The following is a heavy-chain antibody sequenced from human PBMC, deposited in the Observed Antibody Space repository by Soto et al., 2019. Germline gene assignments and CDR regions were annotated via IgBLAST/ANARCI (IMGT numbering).Heavy chain of an antibody. CDR2: IKQDGSEK. Sequence: EVQLVESGGGLVQPGGSLRLSCAASGFTFSSYWMSWVRQAPGKGLEWVANIKQDGSEKYYVDSVKGRFTISGDNAKNSLYLQMNSLRAEDTAVYYCARDHDWLLPHYFDYWGQGTLVTVSS. V-gene: IGHV3-7*03. J-gene: IGHJ4*02. CDR3: ARDHDWLLPHYFDY. D-gene: IGHD3-9*01. CDR1: GFTFSSYW.